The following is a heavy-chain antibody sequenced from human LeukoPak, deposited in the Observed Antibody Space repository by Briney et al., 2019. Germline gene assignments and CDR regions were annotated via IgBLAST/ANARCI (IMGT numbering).Heavy chain of an antibody. V-gene: IGHV4-61*02. CDR2: IYTSGST. CDR3: ARDHSRLQQNMAAAAEGWFDP. D-gene: IGHD6-13*01. J-gene: IGHJ5*02. CDR1: GGSISSGSYY. Sequence: PSETLSLTCTVSGGSISSGSYYWSWVRQPAGRGLEWLGRIYTSGSTNYNPSLKSRVTISVDTSKTQFSLKLSSVTAADTAVYYCARDHSRLQQNMAAAAEGWFDPWGQGTLVTVSS.